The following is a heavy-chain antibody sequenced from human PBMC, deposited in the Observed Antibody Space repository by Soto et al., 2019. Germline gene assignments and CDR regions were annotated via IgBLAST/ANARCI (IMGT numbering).Heavy chain of an antibody. CDR3: AKGHLPTYYYDSSGYYPLMSAFDI. J-gene: IGHJ3*02. CDR2: ISWNSGSI. Sequence: PGGSLRLSCAASGFTFSSYAMSWVRQAPGKGLEWVSAISWNSGSIGYADSVKGRFTISRDNAKNSLYLQMNSLGAEDTALYYCAKGHLPTYYYDSSGYYPLMSAFDIWGQGTMVTVSS. V-gene: IGHV3-9*01. D-gene: IGHD3-22*01. CDR1: GFTFSSYA.